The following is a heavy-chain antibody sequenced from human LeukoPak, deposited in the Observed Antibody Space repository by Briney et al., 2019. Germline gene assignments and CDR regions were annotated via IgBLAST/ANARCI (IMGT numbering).Heavy chain of an antibody. CDR3: ARRSTGIAAAGPTSFDY. CDR1: VGTFSSYA. D-gene: IGHD6-13*01. J-gene: IGHJ4*02. CDR2: IIPIFGTG. V-gene: IGHV1-69*13. Sequence: ASVKVSCKASVGTFSSYAISWVRQAPGQGLEWMGGIIPIFGTGNYAQKFQGRVTITADESTTTAYMELSSLRSEDTAVSYCARRSTGIAAAGPTSFDYWGQGTLVTVSS.